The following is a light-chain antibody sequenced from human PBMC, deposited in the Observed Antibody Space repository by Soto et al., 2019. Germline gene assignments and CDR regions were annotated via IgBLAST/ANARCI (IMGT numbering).Light chain of an antibody. J-gene: IGKJ1*01. V-gene: IGKV3-11*01. CDR3: QQRSNWPPWT. CDR1: QSVSSY. CDR2: DAS. Sequence: EIVLTQSPATLSLSPGERATLSCRASQSVSSYLAWYQQKPGQAPRLLIYDASNRVTGIPARFSGSGSGTDFTLTISSRGPEDFAVYYCQQRSNWPPWTFGQGTKVEIK.